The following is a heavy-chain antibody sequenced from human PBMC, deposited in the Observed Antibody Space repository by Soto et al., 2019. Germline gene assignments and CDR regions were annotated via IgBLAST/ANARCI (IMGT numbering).Heavy chain of an antibody. V-gene: IGHV6-1*01. D-gene: IGHD6-13*01. CDR1: GNSVSSNSAA. J-gene: IGHJ4*02. CDR2: TCYRSKWYN. Sequence: PSQTLSLTCAISGNSVSSNSAAWNWIRQSPSRGLEWLGRTCYRSKWYNDYAVSVKSRITINPDTSKNQFSLQLNSVTPEDTTVVSCARGLRAAAGYYFDYWGQGTLVTVSS. CDR3: ARGLRAAAGYYFDY.